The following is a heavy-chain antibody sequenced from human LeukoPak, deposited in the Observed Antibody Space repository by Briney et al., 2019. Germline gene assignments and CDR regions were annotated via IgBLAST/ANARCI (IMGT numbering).Heavy chain of an antibody. CDR1: GFTFSNYA. J-gene: IGHJ4*02. CDR3: AKDRVFRGAFFDY. Sequence: PGGSLRLSCAASGFTFSNYAMNWVRQAPRKGPEWVSDISGSDGRTYYADSVKGRFTITRDNSKNTLYLQMNSLRAEDTAVFYCAKDRVFRGAFFDYWGQGTLVTVSS. V-gene: IGHV3-23*01. CDR2: ISGSDGRT. D-gene: IGHD3-10*01.